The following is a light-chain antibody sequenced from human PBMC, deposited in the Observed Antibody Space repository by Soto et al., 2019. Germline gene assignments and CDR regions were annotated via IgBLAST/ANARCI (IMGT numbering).Light chain of an antibody. Sequence: QSVLTQPPSVSGAPGQRVTISCTGSSSNIGAGHDVHWYQQLPGTAPKLLIHGNSNRPSGVPERFSGSKSGTSASLAITGLQAEDEADYYCQSYDSSLSVVVFGGGTKVTVL. CDR2: GNS. CDR1: SSNIGAGHD. CDR3: QSYDSSLSVVV. V-gene: IGLV1-40*01. J-gene: IGLJ2*01.